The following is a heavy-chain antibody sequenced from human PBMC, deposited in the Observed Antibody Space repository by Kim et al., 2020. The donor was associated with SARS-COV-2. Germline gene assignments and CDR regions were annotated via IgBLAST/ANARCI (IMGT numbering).Heavy chain of an antibody. CDR3: ARGDYGSGSHNNWFDP. V-gene: IGHV1-18*01. D-gene: IGHD3-10*01. Sequence: ASVKVSCKASGYTFTSYGISWVRQAPGQGLEWMGWISAYNGNTNYAQKLQGRVTMTTDTSTSTAYMELRSLRSDDTAVYYRARGDYGSGSHNNWFDPWGQGTLVTVSS. CDR2: ISAYNGNT. CDR1: GYTFTSYG. J-gene: IGHJ5*02.